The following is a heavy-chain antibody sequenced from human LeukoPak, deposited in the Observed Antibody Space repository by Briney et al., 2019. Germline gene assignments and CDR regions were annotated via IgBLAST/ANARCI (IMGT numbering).Heavy chain of an antibody. Sequence: GSLRLSCEGSAFIFSGHWMNWVRQPPGKGLEWIGEVNHSGSTNYNPSLKSRVTISVDTSKNQFSLKLTSVTAADTAVYYCARGGDRKQLVQVYWGQGTLVTVSS. CDR3: ARGGDRKQLVQVY. CDR1: AFIFSGHW. CDR2: VNHSGST. V-gene: IGHV4-34*01. J-gene: IGHJ4*02. D-gene: IGHD6-13*01.